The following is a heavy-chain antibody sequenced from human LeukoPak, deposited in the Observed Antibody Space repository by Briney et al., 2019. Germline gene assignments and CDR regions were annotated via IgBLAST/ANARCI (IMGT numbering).Heavy chain of an antibody. Sequence: PGGSLRLSCAASGFTFSSYAMSWVRQAPGKGLEWVSAISGSGGSTYYADSVKGRFTISRDNSKNTLYLQMNSLRAEDTAVYYCAKFQGEQWLGLNWFDPWGQGTLVTVSS. J-gene: IGHJ5*02. CDR2: ISGSGGST. CDR1: GFTFSSYA. CDR3: AKFQGEQWLGLNWFDP. D-gene: IGHD6-19*01. V-gene: IGHV3-23*01.